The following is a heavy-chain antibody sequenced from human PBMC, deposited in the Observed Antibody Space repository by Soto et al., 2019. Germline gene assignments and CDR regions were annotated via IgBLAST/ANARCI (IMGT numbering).Heavy chain of an antibody. D-gene: IGHD3-3*01. CDR1: GYTFTGYY. Sequence: GASVEVSCKASGYTFTGYYMHWVRQAPGQGLEWMGWINPNSGGTNYAQKFQGWVTMTRDTSISTAYMELSRLRSDDTAVYYCAREELRFLEWSIPDYGMDVWGQGTTVTVSS. V-gene: IGHV1-2*04. CDR2: INPNSGGT. J-gene: IGHJ6*02. CDR3: AREELRFLEWSIPDYGMDV.